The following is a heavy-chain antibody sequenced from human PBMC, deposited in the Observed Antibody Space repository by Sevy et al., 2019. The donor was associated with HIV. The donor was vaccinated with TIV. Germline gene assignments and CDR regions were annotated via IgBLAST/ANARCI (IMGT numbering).Heavy chain of an antibody. J-gene: IGHJ4*02. CDR3: ARASHVSGSYTNDY. CDR1: GYTFTDYY. CDR2: INPNNGGT. V-gene: IGHV1-2*02. D-gene: IGHD3-10*01. Sequence: ASVKVSCRASGYTFTDYYLHSVRQAPGQGLEWMGWINPNNGGTEYAQRFQGRVAMTRDTSISTVYMELSRLRSDDTAVYYCARASHVSGSYTNDYWGQGTLVTVSS.